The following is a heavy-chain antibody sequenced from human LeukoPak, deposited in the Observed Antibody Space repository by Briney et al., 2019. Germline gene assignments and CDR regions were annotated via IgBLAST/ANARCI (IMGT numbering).Heavy chain of an antibody. D-gene: IGHD4-11*01. J-gene: IGHJ4*02. Sequence: GGALRLSCAASGFTFSSYWMHWVRQAPGEGLVWVSRINTDGSSTSYADSVKGRFTISRDNAKNTLYLQMNSLRAEDTAVYYCAVADYTVDYWGQGTLVTVSS. CDR2: INTDGSST. CDR3: AVADYTVDY. CDR1: GFTFSSYW. V-gene: IGHV3-74*01.